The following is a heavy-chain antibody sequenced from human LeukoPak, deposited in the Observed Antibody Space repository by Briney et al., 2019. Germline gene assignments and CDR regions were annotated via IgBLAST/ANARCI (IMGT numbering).Heavy chain of an antibody. J-gene: IGHJ4*02. V-gene: IGHV3-21*01. CDR1: GFTFSSYS. CDR2: ISSSSSYI. CDR3: ARAMVAATPSVDY. Sequence: KPGGSLRLSCAASGFTFSSYSMNWVRQAPGKGLEWVSSISSSSSYIYYADSVKGRFTISRDNAKNSLYPQMNSLRAADTAVYYCARAMVAATPSVDYWGQGTLVTVSS. D-gene: IGHD2-15*01.